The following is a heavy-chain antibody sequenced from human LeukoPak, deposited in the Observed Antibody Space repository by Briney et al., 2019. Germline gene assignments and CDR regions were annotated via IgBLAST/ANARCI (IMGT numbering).Heavy chain of an antibody. J-gene: IGHJ4*02. CDR3: ARGSGSYAYFDY. CDR1: GGSISSYY. CDR2: IYTSGST. V-gene: IGHV4-4*07. D-gene: IGHD1-26*01. Sequence: SETLSLTCTVSGGSISSYYWSWIRQPAGKGLEWIGRIYTSGSTNYNASLKSRVSMSVDTSKNQFSLKLSSVTAADTAVYYCARGSGSYAYFDYRGQGTLVTVSS.